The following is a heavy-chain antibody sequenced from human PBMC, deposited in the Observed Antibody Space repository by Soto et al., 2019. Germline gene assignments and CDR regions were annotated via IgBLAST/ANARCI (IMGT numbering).Heavy chain of an antibody. CDR2: ISGSGGST. D-gene: IGHD2-2*01. Sequence: PGGSLRLSCAASGFTFSSYAMSWVRQAPGKGLEWVSAISGSGGSTYYADSVKGRFTISRDNSKNTLYLQMNSLRAEDTAVYYWAKDGLLSFPQLPQGRNYFDYWGQGTLVTVPQ. V-gene: IGHV3-23*01. J-gene: IGHJ4*02. CDR3: AKDGLLSFPQLPQGRNYFDY. CDR1: GFTFSSYA.